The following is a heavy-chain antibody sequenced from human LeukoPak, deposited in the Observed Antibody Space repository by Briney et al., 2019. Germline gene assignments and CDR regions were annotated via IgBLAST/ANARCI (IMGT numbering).Heavy chain of an antibody. J-gene: IGHJ4*02. CDR3: ARDMGHSGYADY. Sequence: GASVNVSCKACGYTFTYYYIHWVRQAPGQGLDWMGWINPHRGGTNYVQRFQGRVTMTRDASITTAYMELSRLSSDDTAVYYCARDMGHSGYADYWGQGTLVIVSS. CDR1: GYTFTYYY. D-gene: IGHD5-12*01. V-gene: IGHV1-2*02. CDR2: INPHRGGT.